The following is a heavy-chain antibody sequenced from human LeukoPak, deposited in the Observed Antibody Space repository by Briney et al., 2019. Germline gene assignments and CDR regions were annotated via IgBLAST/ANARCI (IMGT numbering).Heavy chain of an antibody. Sequence: SQTLSLTCTVSGGSISSYYWSWIRQPPGKGLEWIGYIYYSGSTNYNPSLKSRVTISVDTSKNQFSLKLSSVTAADTAVYYCARADGDYDAFDIWGQGTMVTVSS. CDR3: ARADGDYDAFDI. D-gene: IGHD4-17*01. CDR1: GGSISSYY. V-gene: IGHV4-59*01. J-gene: IGHJ3*02. CDR2: IYYSGST.